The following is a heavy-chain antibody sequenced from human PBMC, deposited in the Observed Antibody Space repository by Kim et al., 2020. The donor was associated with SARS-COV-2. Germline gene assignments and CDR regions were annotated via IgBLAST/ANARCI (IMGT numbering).Heavy chain of an antibody. J-gene: IGHJ3*01. D-gene: IGHD6-13*01. Sequence: DSMKGRVTTSRDNSKNTLYLQMNSLGAEETAVYYCAVGLAAAGPFDAFDVWGQGTMVTVSS. CDR3: AVGLAAAGPFDAFDV. V-gene: IGHV3-23*03.